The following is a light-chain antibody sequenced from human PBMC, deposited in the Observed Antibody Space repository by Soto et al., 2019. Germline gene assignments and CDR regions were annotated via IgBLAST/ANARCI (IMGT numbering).Light chain of an antibody. CDR1: SSNIGSKT. CDR2: NNH. CDR3: AAWDDSLQACV. Sequence: QSVLTQAPSASGTPGQRVTISCSGSSSNIGSKTVNWYQQLPAMAPQLLIFNNHQRPSGVPARLSGAKSGTSSALAISGRQSADEADYYCAAWDDSLQACVFGTGTKLTVL. V-gene: IGLV1-44*01. J-gene: IGLJ1*01.